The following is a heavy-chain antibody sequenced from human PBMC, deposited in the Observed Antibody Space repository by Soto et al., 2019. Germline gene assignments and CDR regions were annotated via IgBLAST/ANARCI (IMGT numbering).Heavy chain of an antibody. V-gene: IGHV3-11*01. CDR1: GFTFSDYY. CDR3: AKDRKITIFGVASYYFDY. J-gene: IGHJ4*02. CDR2: ISSSGSTI. Sequence: PGGSLRLSCAASGFTFSDYYMSWIRQAPGKGLEWVSYISSSGSTIYYADSVKGRFTISRDNAKNSLYLQMNSLRAEDTAVYYCAKDRKITIFGVASYYFDYWGQGTLVTVSS. D-gene: IGHD3-3*01.